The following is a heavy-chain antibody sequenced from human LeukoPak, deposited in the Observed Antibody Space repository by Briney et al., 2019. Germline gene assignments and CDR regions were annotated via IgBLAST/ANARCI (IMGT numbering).Heavy chain of an antibody. CDR2: INPSGGST. V-gene: IGHV1-46*01. J-gene: IGHJ4*02. Sequence: ASVKVSCKTSGYTFTNYGINWVRQAPGQGLEWMGIINPSGGSTSYAQKFQGRVTMTRDTSTSTVYMELSSLRSEDTAVYYCARDASYYYDSSGCLDYWGQGTLVTVS. D-gene: IGHD3-22*01. CDR3: ARDASYYYDSSGCLDY. CDR1: GYTFTNYG.